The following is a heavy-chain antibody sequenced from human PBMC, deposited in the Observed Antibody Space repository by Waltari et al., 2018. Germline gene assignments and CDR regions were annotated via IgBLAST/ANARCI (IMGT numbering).Heavy chain of an antibody. CDR3: ARDGYSGHLDP. Sequence: QAQLVESGGGAVQPGRYLRLSCAASGFSFNSFALHWVRQAPGKGPEWLAVISYDGSKKFYAESVKGRFTISRDNSKNVVYLQVDSLRPEDTAVYYCARDGYSGHLDPWGQGTLVTVSS. J-gene: IGHJ5*02. CDR2: ISYDGSKK. D-gene: IGHD5-12*01. V-gene: IGHV3-30*07. CDR1: GFSFNSFA.